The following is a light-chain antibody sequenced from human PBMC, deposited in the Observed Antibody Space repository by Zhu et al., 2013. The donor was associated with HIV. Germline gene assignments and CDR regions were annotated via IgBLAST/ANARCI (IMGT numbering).Light chain of an antibody. CDR2: DDS. J-gene: IGLJ1*01. CDR3: NSWDSSVNHPV. V-gene: IGLV3-21*01. CDR1: NIGSKT. Sequence: SYELTQPPSVSVAPGKTARITCGGNNIGSKTVHWYQQKPGQAPVVVVYDDSDRPSGIPDRFSGSNSGNTASLTISGAQAEDEADYYCNSWDSSVNHPVFGTGTKVTVL.